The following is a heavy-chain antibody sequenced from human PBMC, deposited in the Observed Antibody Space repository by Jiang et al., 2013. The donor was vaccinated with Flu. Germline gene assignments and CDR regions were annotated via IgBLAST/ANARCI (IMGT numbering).Heavy chain of an antibody. CDR3: ARAVTSIAARAAKHDY. CDR1: SFSGYY. CDR2: INHSGST. V-gene: IGHV4-34*01. Sequence: SFSGYYWSWIRQPPGRGWSGIGEINHSGSTNYNPSLKSRVTISVDTSKNQFSLKLSSVTAADTAVYYCARAVTSIAARAAKHDYWGQGTLVTVSS. D-gene: IGHD6-6*01. J-gene: IGHJ4*02.